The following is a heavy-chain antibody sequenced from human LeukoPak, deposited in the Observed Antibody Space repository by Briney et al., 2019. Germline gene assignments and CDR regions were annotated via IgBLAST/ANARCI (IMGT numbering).Heavy chain of an antibody. V-gene: IGHV1-2*02. CDR1: GYTFTGYY. D-gene: IGHD3-10*01. J-gene: IGHJ5*01. CDR3: ARDFLVRGLDS. Sequence: ASVKVSCKASGYTFTGYYMHWVRQAPGQGLEWMGWINPNSGGTNYAQKFQGRVTMTRDTPISTAYMELSRLRSDDTAVCYCARDFLVRGLDSWGQGTLVTVSS. CDR2: INPNSGGT.